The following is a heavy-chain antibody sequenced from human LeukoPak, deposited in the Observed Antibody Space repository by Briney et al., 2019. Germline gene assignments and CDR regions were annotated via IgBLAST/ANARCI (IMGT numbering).Heavy chain of an antibody. CDR2: IYYSGST. Sequence: SETLSLTCTVSGGSISSSSYYWGWIRQPPGKGLEWIGSIYYSGSTNYNPSLKSRVTMSVDTSKNQFSLKLSSVTAADTAVYYCASGILGYCSSTSCYKAFDIWGQGTMVTVSS. CDR3: ASGILGYCSSTSCYKAFDI. V-gene: IGHV4-39*07. D-gene: IGHD2-2*02. J-gene: IGHJ3*02. CDR1: GGSISSSSYY.